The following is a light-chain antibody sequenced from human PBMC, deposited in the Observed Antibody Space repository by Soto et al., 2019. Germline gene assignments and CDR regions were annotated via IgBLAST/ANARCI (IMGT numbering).Light chain of an antibody. CDR3: SSYTSSSIYV. CDR2: EVS. V-gene: IGLV2-14*01. Sequence: QSALTQPASVSGSPGQSITISCSGTRSDVGGYNYVSWYQQHPGKAPKLMIYEVSNRPSGVSNRFSGSKSGNTASLTISGLQAEDEADYYCSSYTSSSIYVFGTGTKLTVL. CDR1: RSDVGGYNY. J-gene: IGLJ1*01.